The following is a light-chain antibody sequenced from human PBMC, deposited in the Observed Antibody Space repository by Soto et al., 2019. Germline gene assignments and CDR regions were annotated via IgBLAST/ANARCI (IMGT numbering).Light chain of an antibody. Sequence: DIQMTQSPSSLSSSVGDRVTIACRTSQTIGSYLSWYQLKPGKAPKLLIFSTSTLRSGVPSRFSGSESGTDFTLTISTVRSEDAATYGRLQTYNTPPYTFGQGTRLDIK. V-gene: IGKV1-39*01. CDR1: QTIGSY. CDR3: LQTYNTPPYT. J-gene: IGKJ2*01. CDR2: STS.